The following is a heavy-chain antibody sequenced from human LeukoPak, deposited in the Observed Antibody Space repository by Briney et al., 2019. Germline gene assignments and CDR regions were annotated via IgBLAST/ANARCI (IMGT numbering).Heavy chain of an antibody. V-gene: IGHV1-46*01. J-gene: IGHJ6*02. CDR1: GYTFTSYY. CDR3: ARDDYGFYYYYGMDV. Sequence: GASVKVSCKASGYTFTSYYMHWVRQAPGQGLEWMGIINPSGGSTSYAQKFQGRVTMTRDTSTSTVYMELSSLRSEDTAVYYCARDDYGFYYYYGMDVWGQGATVTVSS. D-gene: IGHD4-17*01. CDR2: INPSGGST.